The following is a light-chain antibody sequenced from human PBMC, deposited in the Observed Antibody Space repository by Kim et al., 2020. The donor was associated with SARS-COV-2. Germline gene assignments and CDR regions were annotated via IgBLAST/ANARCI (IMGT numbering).Light chain of an antibody. J-gene: IGKJ5*01. CDR1: QAITTW. Sequence: DIQMTQSPSSVSASVGDRVTITCRASQAITTWLAWYQQKPGKAPELLIYDASSLQSGVPSRFSGSGSGTEFTLTIDSLQPEDFATYYCQQADSFPVTFGQGTRLEIK. CDR3: QQADSFPVT. V-gene: IGKV1D-12*01. CDR2: DAS.